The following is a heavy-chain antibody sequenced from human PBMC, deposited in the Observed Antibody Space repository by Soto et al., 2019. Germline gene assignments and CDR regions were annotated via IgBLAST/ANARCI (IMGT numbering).Heavy chain of an antibody. CDR1: GFIFNSYA. CDR3: GKQKDIEVFDD. CDR2: ISDGGGRI. J-gene: IGHJ4*02. D-gene: IGHD5-12*01. V-gene: IGHV3-23*01. Sequence: GGSLRLSCAASGFIFNSYAMSWVRQAPGKGLEWVAGISDGGGRIYYADSVKGRFTISRDNSKNTLYLQMNSLRAEDTAVYYCGKQKDIEVFDDWGQGTPVTVYS.